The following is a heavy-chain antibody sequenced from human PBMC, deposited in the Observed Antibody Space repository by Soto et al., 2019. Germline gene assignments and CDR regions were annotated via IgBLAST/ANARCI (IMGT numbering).Heavy chain of an antibody. V-gene: IGHV3-7*01. CDR1: GFIFSNHW. CDR2: INQDGSDQ. Sequence: EVQVVESGGGLVQPGGSLRLSCAASGFIFSNHWMTWVRQVPGKGLEWVANINQDGSDQYYLDSVKGRFTISRDNAKNSLFLQMNNLRVEDTAVYYCATSMRHTLDPWGQGTLVTVSS. D-gene: IGHD2-8*01. J-gene: IGHJ5*02. CDR3: ATSMRHTLDP.